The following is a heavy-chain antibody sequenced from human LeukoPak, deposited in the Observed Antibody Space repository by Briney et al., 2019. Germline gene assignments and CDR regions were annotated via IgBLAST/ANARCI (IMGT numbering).Heavy chain of an antibody. J-gene: IGHJ3*02. CDR1: GLTFSTYS. CDR3: AREGNGYISEAFDI. Sequence: GGSLRLSCVASGLTFSTYSMNWVRQVPGKGLEWVSSIGSSSRSIYYADSVKGRFTISRDNAKNSLYLQMNSLRAEDTAVYYCAREGNGYISEAFDIWGQGTMVTVSS. V-gene: IGHV3-21*01. CDR2: IGSSSRSI. D-gene: IGHD5-24*01.